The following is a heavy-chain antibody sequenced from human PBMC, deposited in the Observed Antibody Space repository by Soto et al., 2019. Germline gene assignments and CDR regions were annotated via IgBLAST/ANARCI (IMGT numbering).Heavy chain of an antibody. D-gene: IGHD1-26*01. Sequence: GGSLRLSCAASGFTFSSYWMHWVRQVPGKGLVWVSHIDSDGDTTTYADSVKGRFTISRDNAKNTVYLQMNSLRAEDTAVYYWVRDDVGVGIDYRGLGTLVTVSS. J-gene: IGHJ4*02. CDR2: IDSDGDTT. CDR3: VRDDVGVGIDY. V-gene: IGHV3-74*03. CDR1: GFTFSSYW.